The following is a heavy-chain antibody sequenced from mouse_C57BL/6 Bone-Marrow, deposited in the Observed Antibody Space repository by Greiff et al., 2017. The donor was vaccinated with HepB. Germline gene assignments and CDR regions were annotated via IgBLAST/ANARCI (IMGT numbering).Heavy chain of an antibody. CDR2: IYPGGGYT. CDR1: GYTFTNYW. CDR3: ARWGSAGYLYYFDF. Sequence: VQLVESGAELVRPGTSVKMSCKASGYTFTNYWIGWAKQRPEHGLEWIGDIYPGGGYTNYNEKFKGKATLTADKSSNTAYMQFSILTSEDSAVYSCARWGSAGYLYYFDFWGQGTTLTV. D-gene: IGHD3-2*02. V-gene: IGHV1-63*01. J-gene: IGHJ2*01.